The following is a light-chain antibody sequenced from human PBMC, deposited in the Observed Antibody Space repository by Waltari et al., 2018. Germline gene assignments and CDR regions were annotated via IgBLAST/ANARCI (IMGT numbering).Light chain of an antibody. CDR1: TSDVGGYNY. V-gene: IGLV2-11*01. Sequence: SALTQPRSVSGSPGQSVTISCTGTTSDVGGYNYVSWYQQHPGKAPKLMIFDVTQRPSGVPDRCSGSKSANTASLTMSGLQAEDEADYYCCSFAGTYTWVFGGGTKVTVL. CDR3: CSFAGTYTWV. CDR2: DVT. J-gene: IGLJ3*02.